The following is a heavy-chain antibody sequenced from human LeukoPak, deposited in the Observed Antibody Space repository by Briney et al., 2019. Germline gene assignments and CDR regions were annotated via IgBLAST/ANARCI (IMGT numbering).Heavy chain of an antibody. V-gene: IGHV3-48*01. CDR2: INSSSSTI. Sequence: GGSLRLSCAASGFAFSSYSTNWVRQAPGKGLEWVSYINSSSSTIYYADSVKGRFTISRDNAKNSLYLQMNSLRAEDTAVYYCARRAVITILEYYYYMDVWGKGTTVTVSS. CDR1: GFAFSSYS. J-gene: IGHJ6*03. D-gene: IGHD3-3*01. CDR3: ARRAVITILEYYYYMDV.